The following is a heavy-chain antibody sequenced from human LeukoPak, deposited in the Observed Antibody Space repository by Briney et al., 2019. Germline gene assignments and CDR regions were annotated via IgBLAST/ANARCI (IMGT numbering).Heavy chain of an antibody. CDR1: GFTFTDYA. CDR3: AREGPYYFDY. CDR2: ISYDGRHT. Sequence: PGGSLRLSCAASGFTFTDYAMNWVRQAPGTGLEWVAVISYDGRHTYYADSVKGRFTVSRDNSRDTVYLQMNSLRAEDTAVYYCAREGPYYFDYWGQGTLVTVSS. V-gene: IGHV3-30*04. J-gene: IGHJ4*02.